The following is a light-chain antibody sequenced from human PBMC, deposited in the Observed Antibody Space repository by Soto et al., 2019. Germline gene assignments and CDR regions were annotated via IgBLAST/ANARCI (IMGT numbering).Light chain of an antibody. CDR2: DVN. J-gene: IGLJ1*01. V-gene: IGLV2-18*02. Sequence: QSALTQPPSVSGSPGQSVAISCTGTSSDVGNSNGVSWYHQPPGTAPKLTIYDVNNRPSGVPDRFSGSKSGNTASLTISGLQAEDEGDYYCSSYTHSSPHVFGTGTKLTVL. CDR1: SSDVGNSNG. CDR3: SSYTHSSPHV.